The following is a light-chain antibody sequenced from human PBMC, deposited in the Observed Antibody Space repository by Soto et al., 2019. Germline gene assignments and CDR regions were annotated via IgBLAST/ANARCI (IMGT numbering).Light chain of an antibody. CDR2: DAY. CDR1: QSLDKW. Sequence: DIQMTQSPSTLSASVGDRVSISCRASQSLDKWLAWYQQKPGEAPQLLVSDAYNLESGVSSRFTGSGSGTEFTLTISRLQPDDFATYYCQQYTRYPYTFGQGNKLEIK. CDR3: QQYTRYPYT. J-gene: IGKJ2*01. V-gene: IGKV1-5*01.